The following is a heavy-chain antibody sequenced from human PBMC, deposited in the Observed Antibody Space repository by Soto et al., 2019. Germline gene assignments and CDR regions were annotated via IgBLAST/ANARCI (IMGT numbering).Heavy chain of an antibody. Sequence: QVQLVESGGGVVQPGGSLRLSCAASGYTFSMYGMHWVRQAPGKGLEWVAVIWYDGSSKFYADSVKGRFTISRDNSKNMLYLQMNSLRVEDTAVYYCTKGDTSDPFHCWGQGTLVTVSS. CDR3: TKGDTSDPFHC. J-gene: IGHJ4*02. CDR2: IWYDGSSK. D-gene: IGHD2-2*01. V-gene: IGHV3-33*06. CDR1: GYTFSMYG.